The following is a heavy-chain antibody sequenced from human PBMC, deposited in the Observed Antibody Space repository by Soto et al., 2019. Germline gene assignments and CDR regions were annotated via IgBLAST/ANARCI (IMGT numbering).Heavy chain of an antibody. CDR2: VYHTGST. Sequence: DTLSLTCTVSGASISSSYWSWIRQSPGKGLEWIGYVYHTGSTNYNPSLKSRVTISLDTSKSQFSLNLTSLTTADTAVYFCARGGNRYSNVASGVGGFDYWGQGSLVTVSS. D-gene: IGHD5-12*01. CDR1: GASISSSY. J-gene: IGHJ4*02. CDR3: ARGGNRYSNVASGVGGFDY. V-gene: IGHV4-59*01.